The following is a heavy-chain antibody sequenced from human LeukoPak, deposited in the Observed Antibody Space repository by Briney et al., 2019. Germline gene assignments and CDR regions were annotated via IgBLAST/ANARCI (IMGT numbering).Heavy chain of an antibody. V-gene: IGHV3-23*01. Sequence: GGSLRLSCAASGFTFNSCAMSWVRRAPGKGLEWVTGVSASTSSTYYADSVKGRFTISRDNSKNTLYLQMNSLRAEDTAVYYCAKDLAIFGVVSVFDYWGQETLVTVSS. CDR2: VSASTSST. CDR3: AKDLAIFGVVSVFDY. D-gene: IGHD3-3*01. J-gene: IGHJ4*02. CDR1: GFTFNSCA.